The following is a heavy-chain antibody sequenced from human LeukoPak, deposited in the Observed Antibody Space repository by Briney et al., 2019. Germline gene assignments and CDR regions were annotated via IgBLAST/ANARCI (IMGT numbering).Heavy chain of an antibody. CDR2: ISGSGGST. CDR1: GFTFSSYA. Sequence: GGSPRLSCAASGFTFSSYAMSWVRQAPGKGLEWVSAISGSGGSTYYADSVKGRFTISRDNSKNTLYLQMNSLRAEDTAVYYCAKGPRGGVVVTAMYFDYWGQGTLVTVSS. J-gene: IGHJ4*02. D-gene: IGHD2-21*02. V-gene: IGHV3-23*01. CDR3: AKGPRGGVVVTAMYFDY.